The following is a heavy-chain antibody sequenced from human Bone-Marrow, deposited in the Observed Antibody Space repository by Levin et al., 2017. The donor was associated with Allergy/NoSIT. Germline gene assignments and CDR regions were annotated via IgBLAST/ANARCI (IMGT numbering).Heavy chain of an antibody. CDR1: GYTFTSYG. D-gene: IGHD6-13*01. V-gene: IGHV1-18*01. J-gene: IGHJ4*02. Sequence: GESLKISCKASGYTFTSYGISWVRQAPGQGLEWMGWISAYNGNTNYAQKLQGRVTMTTDTSTSTAYMELRSLRSDDTAVYYCALSSNGFRSDYWGQGTLVTVSS. CDR3: ALSSNGFRSDY. CDR2: ISAYNGNT.